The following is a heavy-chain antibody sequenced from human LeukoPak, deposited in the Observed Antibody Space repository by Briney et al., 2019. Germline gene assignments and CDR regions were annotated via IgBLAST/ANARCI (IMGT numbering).Heavy chain of an antibody. D-gene: IGHD3-3*01. CDR3: AGDQYDTWSRRGNFDS. V-gene: IGHV3-7*03. J-gene: IGHJ4*02. CDR1: GFIFGKYW. CDR2: IKLDGSKK. Sequence: GGSLRLSCAASGFIFGKYWMSWVRQAPGKGLEWVANIKLDGSKKNYVDSVKGRFTISRDNTKNSLYLQMNSLRAEDTAVFYCAGDQYDTWSRRGNFDSWGQGTLVTVSS.